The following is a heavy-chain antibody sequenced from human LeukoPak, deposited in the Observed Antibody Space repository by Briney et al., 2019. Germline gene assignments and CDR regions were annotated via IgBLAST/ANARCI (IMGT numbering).Heavy chain of an antibody. J-gene: IGHJ4*02. CDR2: IYYSRST. Sequence: PSETLSLTCTVSGGSISSSSYYWGWLRPPPGKELVWIGSIYYSRSTYDNPSLKSRVTISVDTSKNQFSLKLSSVTAADTAVYYCEGSKTSFDYWGQGTLVTVSS. CDR1: GGSISSSSYY. CDR3: EGSKTSFDY. D-gene: IGHD5/OR15-5a*01. V-gene: IGHV4-39*01.